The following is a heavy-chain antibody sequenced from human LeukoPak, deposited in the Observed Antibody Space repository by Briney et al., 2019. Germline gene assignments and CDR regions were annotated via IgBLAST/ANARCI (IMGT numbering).Heavy chain of an antibody. D-gene: IGHD5-24*01. Sequence: GGSLRLSCAASGFTFSNYWMTWVRQAPGKGLEWVANIKQDGSEKYYVDSVKGRFTISRDNAKNSLYLQMNSLRAEDTAVYYCAREGKMATDYWGQGTLVTVSS. CDR1: GFTFSNYW. CDR3: AREGKMATDY. CDR2: IKQDGSEK. J-gene: IGHJ4*02. V-gene: IGHV3-7*01.